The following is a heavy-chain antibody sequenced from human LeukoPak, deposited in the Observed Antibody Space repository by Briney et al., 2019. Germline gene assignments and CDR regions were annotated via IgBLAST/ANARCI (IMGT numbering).Heavy chain of an antibody. D-gene: IGHD2-21*01. Sequence: GGSLRLSCAASGFTVSSNFLSWARQPPGKGLEWVSDIYSGGSTYYADSVKGRFTISRDNSKNTLYLQMNSLRAEDTAVYYCTRGGGGSFPHYWGQGTLVTVSS. CDR1: GFTVSSNF. J-gene: IGHJ4*02. CDR3: TRGGGGSFPHY. CDR2: IYSGGST. V-gene: IGHV3-53*01.